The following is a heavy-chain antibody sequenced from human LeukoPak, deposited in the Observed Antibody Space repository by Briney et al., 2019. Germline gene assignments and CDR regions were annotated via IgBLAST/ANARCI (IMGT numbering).Heavy chain of an antibody. J-gene: IGHJ4*02. Sequence: SVKVSCKASGGTFSSYAISWVRQAPGQGLEWMGGIIPIFGTANYAQKFQGRVTITADESTSTAYMELSSLRSEDTAVYYCARDLPYDSSGYYFGGDYWGQGTLVTVSS. CDR3: ARDLPYDSSGYYFGGDY. D-gene: IGHD3-22*01. CDR1: GGTFSSYA. CDR2: IIPIFGTA. V-gene: IGHV1-69*13.